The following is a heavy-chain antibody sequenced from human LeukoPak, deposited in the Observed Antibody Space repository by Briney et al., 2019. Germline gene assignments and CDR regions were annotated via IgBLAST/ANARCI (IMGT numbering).Heavy chain of an antibody. V-gene: IGHV5-51*01. Sequence: GESLKISCKASGYSISNYWIGWVRKVPGKGLEWMGIVYPRDSDTRYSPSFQGQVTISADKSISTAYLQWSSLKASETAVYYCARPGERSRRDWNLDQWGQGTLVTVSS. CDR1: GYSISNYW. CDR3: ARPGERSRRDWNLDQ. J-gene: IGHJ4*02. D-gene: IGHD1-1*01. CDR2: VYPRDSDT.